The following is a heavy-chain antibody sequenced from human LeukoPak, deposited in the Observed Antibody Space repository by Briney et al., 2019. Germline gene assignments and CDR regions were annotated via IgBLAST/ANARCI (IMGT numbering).Heavy chain of an antibody. CDR3: ARHRGLATTHGIDY. D-gene: IGHD5-24*01. J-gene: IGHJ4*02. CDR1: GYRFTNYW. Sequence: GESLKISCKGSGYRFTNYWIGWVRQMPGKGLEWMGIIYPGDSNTRYSPSFQGQVTISADKSINTAYVQWSSLKASDTAMYYCARHRGLATTHGIDYWGQGTLVTVSS. V-gene: IGHV5-51*01. CDR2: IYPGDSNT.